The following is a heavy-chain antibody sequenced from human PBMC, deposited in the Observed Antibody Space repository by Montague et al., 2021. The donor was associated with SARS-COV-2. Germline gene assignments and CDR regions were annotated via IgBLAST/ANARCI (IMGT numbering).Heavy chain of an antibody. Sequence: SETLSLTCTVSGYSINSNYYWGWIRQPPGKGLEWIGCSYDSGTTXXHPXXXSRVTISLDTSNNHFSLKVTSVTAADTAVYYCARAPYYGPGKPYQFDYWGRGTLVTVSS. CDR1: GYSINSNYY. V-gene: IGHV4-38-2*02. CDR3: ARAPYYGPGKPYQFDY. D-gene: IGHD3-10*01. J-gene: IGHJ4*02. CDR2: SYDSGTT.